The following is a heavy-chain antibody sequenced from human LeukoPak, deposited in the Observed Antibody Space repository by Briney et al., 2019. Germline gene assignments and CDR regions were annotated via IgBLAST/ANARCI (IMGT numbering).Heavy chain of an antibody. J-gene: IGHJ4*02. CDR1: GGSISSGGYY. CDR2: IYHSGST. CDR3: ASIAVAGMEVNN. V-gene: IGHV4-30-2*01. Sequence: SETLSLTCTVSGGSISSGGYYWSWIRQHPGKGLEWIGYIYHSGSTYYNPSLKSRVTISVDRSKNQFSLKLSSVTAADTAVYYCASIAVAGMEVNNWGQGTLVTVSS. D-gene: IGHD6-19*01.